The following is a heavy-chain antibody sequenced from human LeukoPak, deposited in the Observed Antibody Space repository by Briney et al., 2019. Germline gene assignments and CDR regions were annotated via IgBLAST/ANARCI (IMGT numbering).Heavy chain of an antibody. V-gene: IGHV4-4*02. D-gene: IGHD5-12*01. CDR1: GDSIISSHW. J-gene: IGHJ5*01. Sequence: SGTLSLTCVVSGDSIISSHWWSWVRQPPGKGLEWIGEIYHSGSTNYNPSLKRRVTISVDKSNNQFSLKLSSVTAADTAVYFCARGMAVGYDYNWFDSWGPGTLVTVSS. CDR3: ARGMAVGYDYNWFDS. CDR2: IYHSGST.